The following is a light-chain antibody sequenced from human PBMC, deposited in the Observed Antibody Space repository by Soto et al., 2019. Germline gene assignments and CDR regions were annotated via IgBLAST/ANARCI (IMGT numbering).Light chain of an antibody. CDR1: PSVTNY. J-gene: IGKJ5*01. Sequence: EIVLTQSPATLSLSPGERATLSCRASPSVTNYLAWYQQKPGQAPRLLIYGASTRATGIPARFSGSGSGTEFTLTISSLQSEDFAVYYCQQYNNWPPITFGQGTRLENK. CDR2: GAS. V-gene: IGKV3-15*01. CDR3: QQYNNWPPIT.